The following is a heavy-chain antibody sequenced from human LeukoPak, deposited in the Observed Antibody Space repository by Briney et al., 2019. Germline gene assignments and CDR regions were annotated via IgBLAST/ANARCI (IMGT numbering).Heavy chain of an antibody. D-gene: IGHD3-10*02. CDR1: GFTFNSYE. CDR2: ISSSGSTI. CDR3: AELGITMIGGV. V-gene: IGHV3-48*03. Sequence: GGSLRLSCAASGFTFNSYEMNWVRQAPGKGLEWVSYISSSGSTIYYADSVKGRFTISRDNAKNSLYLQMNSLRAEDTAVYYCAELGITMIGGVWGKGTTVTISS. J-gene: IGHJ6*03.